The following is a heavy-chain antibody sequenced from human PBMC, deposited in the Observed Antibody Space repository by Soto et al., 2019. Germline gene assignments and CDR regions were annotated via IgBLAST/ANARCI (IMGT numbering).Heavy chain of an antibody. CDR1: GFTFSSYA. CDR3: AKASRGYCSGGSCFWYYFDY. CDR2: ISGSGGST. V-gene: IGHV3-23*01. D-gene: IGHD2-15*01. Sequence: GGSLRLSCAASGFTFSSYAMSWVRQAPGKGLEWVSAISGSGGSTYYADSVKGRFTISRDNSKNTLYLQMNSLRAEDTAVYYCAKASRGYCSGGSCFWYYFDYWGQGTLVTVSS. J-gene: IGHJ4*02.